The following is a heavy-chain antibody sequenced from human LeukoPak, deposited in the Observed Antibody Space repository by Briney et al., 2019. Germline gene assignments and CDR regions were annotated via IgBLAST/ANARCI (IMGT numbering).Heavy chain of an antibody. CDR2: IWYDGSNK. CDR1: GFTFSSYG. J-gene: IGHJ4*02. Sequence: GGSLRLSCAASGFTFSSYGMHWVRQAPGKGLEWVAVIWYDGSNKYYADSVKGRFTISRDNSKNTLYLQMNSLRAEDTAVYYCARVNLDYGGNPNDHWGQGTLVTVSS. CDR3: ARVNLDYGGNPNDH. V-gene: IGHV3-33*01. D-gene: IGHD4-23*01.